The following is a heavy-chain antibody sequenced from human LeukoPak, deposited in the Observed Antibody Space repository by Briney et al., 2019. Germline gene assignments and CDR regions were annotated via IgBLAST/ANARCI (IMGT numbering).Heavy chain of an antibody. CDR3: ARGYSMVTEEYFDY. V-gene: IGHV1-69*04. CDR2: IIPIFGIA. CDR1: GGTFSSHA. D-gene: IGHD5-18*01. J-gene: IGHJ4*02. Sequence: ASVKVSCKASGGTFSSHAISWVRQAPGQGLEWMGRIIPIFGIANYAQKFQGRVTITADKSTSTAYMELSSLRSEDTAVYYCARGYSMVTEEYFDYWGQGTLVTVSS.